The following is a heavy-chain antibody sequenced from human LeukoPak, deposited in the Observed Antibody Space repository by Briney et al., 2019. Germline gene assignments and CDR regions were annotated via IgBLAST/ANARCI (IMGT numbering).Heavy chain of an antibody. D-gene: IGHD3-10*02. V-gene: IGHV3-23*01. Sequence: GGSLRLSCAATRFTFSSYAMSWVRQAPGQGMESVSAISGSGGSTYYADSVKGRFTISRDSSKNTLYLQMNSLRAEDTAVYYCAKQPLFWGYDMIGEDYWGQGTLVTVSS. CDR2: ISGSGGST. CDR3: AKQPLFWGYDMIGEDY. J-gene: IGHJ4*02. CDR1: RFTFSSYA.